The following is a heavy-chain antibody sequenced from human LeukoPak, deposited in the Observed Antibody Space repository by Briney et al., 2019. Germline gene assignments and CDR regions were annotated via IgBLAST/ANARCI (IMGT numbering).Heavy chain of an antibody. Sequence: SETLSLTCGVSGGSFSTNYWSWIRQSSEKGLEWIGEINHSGITNYSPSLKSRLSISIDTSKNQFSLKLSSVTAADTAVYYCARGFSNGSWYHYYYYYMDVWGKGTTVTISS. CDR2: INHSGIT. J-gene: IGHJ6*03. CDR1: GGSFSTNY. D-gene: IGHD6-13*01. V-gene: IGHV4-34*01. CDR3: ARGFSNGSWYHYYYYYMDV.